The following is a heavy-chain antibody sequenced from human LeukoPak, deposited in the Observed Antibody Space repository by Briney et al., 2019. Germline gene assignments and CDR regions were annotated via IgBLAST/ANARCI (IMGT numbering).Heavy chain of an antibody. CDR3: ARGIVAAGNIDF. CDR2: ISSGSSYI. J-gene: IGHJ4*02. CDR1: GFTFSSYS. V-gene: IGHV3-21*01. Sequence: GGSLRLSCAASGFTFSSYSTNWVRQAPGKGLEWVSSISSGSSYIYYADSVMGRFTISRDNAKNSLYLQMNSLRAEDTAVYYCARGIVAAGNIDFWGQGTLVTVSS. D-gene: IGHD6-13*01.